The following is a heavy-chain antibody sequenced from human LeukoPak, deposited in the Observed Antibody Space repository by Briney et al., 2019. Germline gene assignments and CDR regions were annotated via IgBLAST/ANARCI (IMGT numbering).Heavy chain of an antibody. J-gene: IGHJ6*02. CDR2: IGPKEDT. CDR1: GFPFRTYD. V-gene: IGHV3-13*01. CDR3: ARDLTGGLGMDV. Sequence: GGSLRLSCAASGFPFRTYDFHWVRQATGKGLEWVSAIGPKEDTYYSGSVKGRFTISRENAKDSLYLQMNSLRAGDTAVYYCARDLTGGLGMDVWGQGTTVTVSS. D-gene: IGHD3-16*01.